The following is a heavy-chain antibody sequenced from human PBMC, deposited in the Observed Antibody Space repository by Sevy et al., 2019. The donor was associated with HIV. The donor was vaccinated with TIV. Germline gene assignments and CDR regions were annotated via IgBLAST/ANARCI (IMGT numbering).Heavy chain of an antibody. J-gene: IGHJ4*02. CDR1: GYSFANNW. CDR2: VYPGDSDT. D-gene: IGHD6-13*01. CDR3: ARLPVAAAGLYYFDY. Sequence: GESLKISCKGSGYSFANNWIGWVHQMPGKGLEWMGIVYPGDSDTTYSPSFQGQVTISVDKSISTAYLQWNSLKASDTAMYYCARLPVAAAGLYYFDYWGQGTLVTVSS. V-gene: IGHV5-51*07.